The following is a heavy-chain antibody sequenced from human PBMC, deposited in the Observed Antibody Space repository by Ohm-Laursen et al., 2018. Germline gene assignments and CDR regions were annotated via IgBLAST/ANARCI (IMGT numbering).Heavy chain of an antibody. D-gene: IGHD3-3*01. CDR3: ARDQYYDFWSGNPSFFDY. CDR1: GYTFTSYY. CDR2: INPSGGST. V-gene: IGHV1-46*01. J-gene: IGHJ4*02. Sequence: ASVKVSCNASGYTFTSYYMHWVRQAPGQGLEWMGIINPSGGSTSYAQKFQGRVTMTRDTSTSTVYMELSSLRSEDTAVYYCARDQYYDFWSGNPSFFDYWGQGTLVTVSS.